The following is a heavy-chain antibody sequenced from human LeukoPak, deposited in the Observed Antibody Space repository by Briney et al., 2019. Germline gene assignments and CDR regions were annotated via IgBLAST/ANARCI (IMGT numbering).Heavy chain of an antibody. CDR3: AKDLMRDRWFGES. J-gene: IGHJ5*02. CDR2: IRYDGSNK. V-gene: IGHV3-30*02. CDR1: GFTFSSYG. Sequence: GGSLRLSCAASGFTFSSYGMHWVRQAPGKGLEWVAFIRYDGSNKYYADSVKGRFTISRDSSKNTLYLQMNSLTPEDTAIYYCAKDLMRDRWFGESWGQGTLVRVSS. D-gene: IGHD3-10*01.